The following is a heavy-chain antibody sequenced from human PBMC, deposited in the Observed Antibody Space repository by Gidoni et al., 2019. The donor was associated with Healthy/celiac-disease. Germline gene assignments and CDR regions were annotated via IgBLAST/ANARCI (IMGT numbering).Heavy chain of an antibody. V-gene: IGHV5-51*01. J-gene: IGHJ3*02. D-gene: IGHD6-6*01. CDR3: ARQFYGDSSSSFHDAFDI. CDR2: IYPGDSDT. Sequence: EVQLVQSGAEVKKPGESLKISCKGSGYSFTSYCIGWVRQMPGKGLEWMGIIYPGDSDTRYSPSFQGQVTISADKSISTAYLQWSSLKASDTAMYYCARQFYGDSSSSFHDAFDIWGQGTMVTVSS. CDR1: GYSFTSYC.